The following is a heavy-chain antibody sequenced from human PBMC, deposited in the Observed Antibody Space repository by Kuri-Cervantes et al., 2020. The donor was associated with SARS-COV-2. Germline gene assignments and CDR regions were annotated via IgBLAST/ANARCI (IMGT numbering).Heavy chain of an antibody. CDR2: INHSGST. CDR3: AREDSTSCYDY. CDR1: GLTFSSHW. Sequence: GSLRLSCTASGLTFSSHWMSWVRQAPGKGLEWIGEINHSGSTIYNPSLKSRVTISVDTSKIQFSLKLSSVTAADTAVYYCAREDSTSCYDYWGQGTLVTVSS. V-gene: IGHV4-4*02. D-gene: IGHD2-2*01. J-gene: IGHJ4*02.